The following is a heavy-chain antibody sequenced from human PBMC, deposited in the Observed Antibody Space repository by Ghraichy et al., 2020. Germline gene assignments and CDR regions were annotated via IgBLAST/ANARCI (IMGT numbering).Heavy chain of an antibody. J-gene: IGHJ6*02. V-gene: IGHV4-31*03. CDR3: ARTKTRGYREKYYGMDV. Sequence: SETLSLTCTVSGGSITSAGYYWSWIRQHPTKGLEWIGYIYSSGSTYYNPSLKSRVTISVDTSKKQFSLKLTSVTAADTAVYYCARTKTRGYREKYYGMDVWGPGATVTVS. D-gene: IGHD6-13*01. CDR1: GGSITSAGYY. CDR2: IYSSGST.